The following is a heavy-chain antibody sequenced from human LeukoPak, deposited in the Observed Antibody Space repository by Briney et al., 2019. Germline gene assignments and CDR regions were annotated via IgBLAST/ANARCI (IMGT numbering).Heavy chain of an antibody. CDR2: IYLGDSDT. D-gene: IGHD1-26*01. CDR3: VRRAAEWELLDH. Sequence: GESLKISCKGSGYSFTTYWVGWVRQMPGKGLEWMGIIYLGDSDTRYSPSFQGQVTISADKSISTAYLQRSSLKASDTAMYYCVRRAAEWELLDHWGQGTLVTVSS. J-gene: IGHJ5*02. V-gene: IGHV5-51*01. CDR1: GYSFTTYW.